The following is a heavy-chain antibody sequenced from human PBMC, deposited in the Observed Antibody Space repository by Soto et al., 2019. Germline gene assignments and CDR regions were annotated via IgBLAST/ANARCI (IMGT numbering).Heavy chain of an antibody. CDR3: AMTYDSNGNADEFDS. CDR2: IYDNGIT. D-gene: IGHD3-22*01. CDR1: GRSITSYY. Sequence: QVVLQESGPGLVKPSETLSLTCSVSGRSITSYYWSWVRQPPRKGLEWIGYIYDNGITSQNPSLKSRVTMSADTSQNQFSLKLTSVTGANTAVYYCAMTYDSNGNADEFDSWGQGILVTVTS. J-gene: IGHJ4*02. V-gene: IGHV4-59*12.